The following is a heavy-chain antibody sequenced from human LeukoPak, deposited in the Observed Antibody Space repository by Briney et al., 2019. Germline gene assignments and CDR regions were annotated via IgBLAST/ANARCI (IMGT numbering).Heavy chain of an antibody. Sequence: GASVKVSCKASGYTFTSYDINWVRQATGQGLEWMGWMNPNSGNTGYAQKFQGRVTITRNTSISTAYMELSSLRSEDTAVYCARVQWLAPQYYSDYWGQGTLVTVSS. J-gene: IGHJ4*02. CDR2: MNPNSGNT. D-gene: IGHD6-19*01. CDR1: GYTFTSYD. CDR3: ARVQWLAPQYYSDY. V-gene: IGHV1-8*03.